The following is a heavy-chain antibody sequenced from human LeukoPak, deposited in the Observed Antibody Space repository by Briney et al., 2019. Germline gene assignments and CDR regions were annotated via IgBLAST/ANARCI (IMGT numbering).Heavy chain of an antibody. Sequence: SETLSLTCTVSGGSISSSSYYWSWIRQPPGKGLEWIGYIYYSGSTNYNPSLKSRVTISVDTSKNQFSLKLSSVTAADTAVYYCTRHLGYCSSTSCFHNWFDPWGQGTLVTVSS. J-gene: IGHJ5*02. CDR1: GGSISSSSYY. D-gene: IGHD2-2*01. V-gene: IGHV4-61*01. CDR2: IYYSGST. CDR3: TRHLGYCSSTSCFHNWFDP.